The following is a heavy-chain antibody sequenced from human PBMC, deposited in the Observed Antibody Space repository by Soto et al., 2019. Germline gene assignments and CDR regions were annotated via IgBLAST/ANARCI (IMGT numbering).Heavy chain of an antibody. CDR1: GGTFSSYA. D-gene: IGHD3-22*01. Sequence: GASVKVSCKASGGTFSSYAISWVRQAPGQGLEWMGGIIPIFGTANYAQKFQGRVTITADESTSTAYMELSSLRSEDTAVYYCARAYYDSSGYYYRGDYYYDMDVWGQGTTVTVSS. CDR3: ARAYYDSSGYYYRGDYYYDMDV. CDR2: IIPIFGTA. V-gene: IGHV1-69*13. J-gene: IGHJ6*02.